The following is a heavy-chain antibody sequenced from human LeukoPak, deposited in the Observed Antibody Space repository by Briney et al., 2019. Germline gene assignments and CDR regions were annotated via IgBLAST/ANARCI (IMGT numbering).Heavy chain of an antibody. D-gene: IGHD6-13*01. V-gene: IGHV4-59*08. CDR2: LFHSGTH. CDR3: ARRRGWKQQVVYFDY. Sequence: SETLSLTCTVSGGSLSSYYWSWIRQPPGKGLEWIGYLFHSGTHRYNPPLKSRVTISADTTKNQFFLSLNSTTAADTAVYYCARRRGWKQQVVYFDYWGQGTLATVSS. CDR1: GGSLSSYY. J-gene: IGHJ4*02.